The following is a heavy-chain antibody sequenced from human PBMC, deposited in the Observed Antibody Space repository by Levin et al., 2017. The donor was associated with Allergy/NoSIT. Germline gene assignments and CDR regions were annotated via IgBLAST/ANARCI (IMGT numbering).Heavy chain of an antibody. D-gene: IGHD5-18*01. J-gene: IGHJ4*02. CDR2: ISYEGSNK. CDR1: GFTFSHFG. CDR3: AKDRGYGRVGVDY. V-gene: IGHV3-30*18. Sequence: PGGSLRLSCAASGFTFSHFGMHWVRQAPGKGLEWVTLISYEGSNKYYADSVKGRFTISRDNSKNTLYLQMDSLSAEDTAVYYCAKDRGYGRVGVDYWGQGTLVTVSS.